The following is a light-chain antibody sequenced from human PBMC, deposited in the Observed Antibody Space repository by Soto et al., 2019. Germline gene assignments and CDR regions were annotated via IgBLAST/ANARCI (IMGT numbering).Light chain of an antibody. CDR1: QSISNW. CDR3: QQYYSYSRT. J-gene: IGKJ1*01. CDR2: KAS. Sequence: DIQMTQSPSTLSAFVGDRVTITCRASQSISNWLAWYQQKPGKAPKLLIYKASSLESGIPSRLSGSGSGSDFTITISSLQPDDLATDYCQQYYSYSRTVGQGTKVEIK. V-gene: IGKV1-5*03.